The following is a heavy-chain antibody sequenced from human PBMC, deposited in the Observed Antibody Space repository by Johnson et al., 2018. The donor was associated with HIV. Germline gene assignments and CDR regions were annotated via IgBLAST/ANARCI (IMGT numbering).Heavy chain of an antibody. CDR2: IWYDGSNK. V-gene: IGHV3-30*04. J-gene: IGHJ3*02. D-gene: IGHD3-22*01. CDR3: AGSGSSGYPDAFDI. CDR1: GFTFSSYA. Sequence: QEQLVESGGGVVQPGRSLRLSCAASGFTFSSYAMHWVRQAPGKGLEWVAVIWYDGSNKYYADSVKGRFTISRDNSKNTLYLQMNSLRAEDTAVYYCAGSGSSGYPDAFDIWGQGTKVTVSS.